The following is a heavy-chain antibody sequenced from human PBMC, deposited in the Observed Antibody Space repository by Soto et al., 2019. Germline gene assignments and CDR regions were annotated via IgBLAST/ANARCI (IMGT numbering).Heavy chain of an antibody. CDR3: AREAITMVRGVIIYYYYYMDV. D-gene: IGHD3-10*01. CDR1: GYTFTGYH. J-gene: IGHJ6*03. Sequence: ASVKVSCKASGYTFTGYHMHWVRQAPGQGLEWMGWINPNSGGTNYAQKFQGWVTMTRDTSISTAYMELSRLRSDDTAVYYCAREAITMVRGVIIYYYYYMDVWGKGTTVTVSS. V-gene: IGHV1-2*04. CDR2: INPNSGGT.